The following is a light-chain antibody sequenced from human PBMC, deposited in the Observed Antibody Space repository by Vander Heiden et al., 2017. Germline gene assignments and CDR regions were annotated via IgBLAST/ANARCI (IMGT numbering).Light chain of an antibody. CDR3: SSYTSSSPYV. CDR1: SSDVGGYNY. J-gene: IGLJ1*01. CDR2: NPS. Sequence: QSAPTHPASVSGASGQSIPTSCTGTSSDVGGYNYVSWYQQHPGKAPKLMMYNPSNRPSGVSHRVSGSKTDNTASLTISGLQAEDEADYYCSSYTSSSPYVFGTGTKVTVL. V-gene: IGLV2-14*01.